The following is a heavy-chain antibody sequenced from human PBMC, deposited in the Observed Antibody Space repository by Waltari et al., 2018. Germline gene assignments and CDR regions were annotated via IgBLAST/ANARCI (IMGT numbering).Heavy chain of an antibody. Sequence: QVQLQQWGAGLLKPSETLSLTCAVYGGSFRGYYWSWIRQPPGKGLEWIGEINHSGSTNYNPSLKSRVTISVDTSKNQFSLKLSSVTAADTAVYYCARYYYGSGSYPHWGQGTLVTVSS. V-gene: IGHV4-34*01. CDR2: INHSGST. J-gene: IGHJ4*02. D-gene: IGHD3-10*01. CDR3: ARYYYGSGSYPH. CDR1: GGSFRGYY.